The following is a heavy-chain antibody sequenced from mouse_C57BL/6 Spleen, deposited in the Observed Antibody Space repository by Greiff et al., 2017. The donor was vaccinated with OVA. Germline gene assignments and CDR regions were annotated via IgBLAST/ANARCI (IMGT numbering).Heavy chain of an antibody. CDR1: GYTFTSYW. J-gene: IGHJ4*01. CDR2: IDPSDSYT. D-gene: IGHD1-1*01. CDR3: ARGDYYGSSYLYYAMDY. V-gene: IGHV1-59*01. Sequence: QVQLKQPGAELVRPGTSVKLSCKASGYTFTSYWMHWVKQRPGQGLEWIGVIDPSDSYTNYNQKFKGKATLTVDTSSSTAYMQLSSLTSEDSAVYYCARGDYYGSSYLYYAMDYWGQGTSVTVSS.